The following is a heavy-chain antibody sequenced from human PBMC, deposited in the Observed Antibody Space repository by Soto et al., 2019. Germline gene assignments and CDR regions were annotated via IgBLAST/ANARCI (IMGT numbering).Heavy chain of an antibody. D-gene: IGHD3-10*01. CDR1: GYTFTSYD. Sequence: QVQLVQSGAEVRTPGASVKVSCKASGYTFTSYDINWVRQATGQGPEWMGWMNPDSGNTGYVQKFQGSGTMPRNTGISTAYMELSSLSSEDPAVYYCARSVGGSHVNFAYWGQGTLVTVSS. CDR3: ARSVGGSHVNFAY. CDR2: MNPDSGNT. J-gene: IGHJ4*02. V-gene: IGHV1-8*01.